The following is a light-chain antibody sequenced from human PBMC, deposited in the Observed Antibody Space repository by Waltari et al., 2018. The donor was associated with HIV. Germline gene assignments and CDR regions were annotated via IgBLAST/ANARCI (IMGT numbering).Light chain of an antibody. CDR1: NSDIGTYDY. J-gene: IGLJ2*01. CDR3: SSFANRDGFYVL. V-gene: IGLV2-8*01. CDR2: EVT. Sequence: QSALTQPPSASGSPGQSVTLPCTGTNSDIGTYDYVSCYQQPPRKAPKLVISEVTKRPSGVSDRFSGSKSCNTAFLTVSGLQAEDEADYYCSSFANRDGFYVLFGGGTRLTVL.